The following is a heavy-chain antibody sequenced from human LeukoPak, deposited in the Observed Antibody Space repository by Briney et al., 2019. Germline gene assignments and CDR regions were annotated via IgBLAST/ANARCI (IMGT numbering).Heavy chain of an antibody. CDR1: GFTFSDYY. V-gene: IGHV3-11*01. CDR3: ARVGITYYYDSSGYYYYFDY. CDR2: ISSSGSTI. Sequence: PGGSLRLSCAASGFTFSDYYMSWIRQAPGKGLEWVSYISSSGSTIYYADSVKGRFTISRDNAKNSLYLQMNSLRAEDTAVYYCARVGITYYYDSSGYYYYFDYWGQGTLVTVSS. J-gene: IGHJ4*02. D-gene: IGHD3-22*01.